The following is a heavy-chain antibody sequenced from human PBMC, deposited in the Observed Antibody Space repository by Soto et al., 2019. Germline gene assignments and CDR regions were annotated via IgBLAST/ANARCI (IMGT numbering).Heavy chain of an antibody. D-gene: IGHD3-22*01. Sequence: GGSLRLSCAASGFTFSSYAMSWVRQAPGKGLEWVSAISGSGGSTYYADSVKGRFTISRDNSKNTLYLQMNSLRAEDTAVYYCAKSNYDSSGYYYFDYWGQGTLVTVSS. J-gene: IGHJ4*02. V-gene: IGHV3-23*01. CDR1: GFTFSSYA. CDR3: AKSNYDSSGYYYFDY. CDR2: ISGSGGST.